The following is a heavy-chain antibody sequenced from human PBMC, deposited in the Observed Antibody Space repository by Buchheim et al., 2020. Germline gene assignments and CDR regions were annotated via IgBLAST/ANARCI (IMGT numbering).Heavy chain of an antibody. D-gene: IGHD5-18*01. Sequence: QVQLVESGGGVVQPGRSLRLSCAASGFTFSSYGMHWVRQAPGKGLEWVAVISYDGSNKYYADSVKGRFTISRDNSKNTLYLQMNSLRAEDTAVYYCAKDFSRSLYSYGTIDYWGQGTL. J-gene: IGHJ4*02. V-gene: IGHV3-30*18. CDR2: ISYDGSNK. CDR1: GFTFSSYG. CDR3: AKDFSRSLYSYGTIDY.